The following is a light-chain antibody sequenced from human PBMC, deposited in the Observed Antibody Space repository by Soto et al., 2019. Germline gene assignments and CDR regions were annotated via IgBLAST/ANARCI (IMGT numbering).Light chain of an antibody. Sequence: DIQNTQSPSTLSGSVGDRVTITCRASQTISSWLAWYQQKPGKAPKLLIYKASTLKSGVPSRFSGSGSGTESTLTISSLQPDDFATYYCQHYNSYSEAFGQGTKVDIK. CDR1: QTISSW. CDR2: KAS. J-gene: IGKJ1*01. CDR3: QHYNSYSEA. V-gene: IGKV1-5*03.